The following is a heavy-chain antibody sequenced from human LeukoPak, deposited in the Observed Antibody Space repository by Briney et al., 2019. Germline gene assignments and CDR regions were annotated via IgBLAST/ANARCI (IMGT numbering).Heavy chain of an antibody. CDR1: GFTFSSYA. J-gene: IGHJ4*02. D-gene: IGHD2-2*01. CDR3: AKGGNHCSSTSCYVDY. CDR2: ISGSGGST. Sequence: GSLRLSCAASGFTFSSYAMSWVRQAPGKGLEWVSAISGSGGSTYYADSVKGRFTISRDNSKNTLYLQMNSLRAEDTAVYYCAKGGNHCSSTSCYVDYWGQGTLVTVSS. V-gene: IGHV3-23*01.